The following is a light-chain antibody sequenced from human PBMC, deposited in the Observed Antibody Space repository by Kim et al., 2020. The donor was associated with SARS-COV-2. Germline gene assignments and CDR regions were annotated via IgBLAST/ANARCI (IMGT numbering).Light chain of an antibody. CDR3: QSYDSSIPWV. J-gene: IGLJ3*02. Sequence: KTVTTACARRSGSSASNDVQWYQQRAGSAPTTVIYEDNHRPSGVPDRFPGSIDSSSNSASLTISGLKTEDEADYYCQSYDSSIPWVFGGGTQLTVL. CDR2: EDN. V-gene: IGLV6-57*03. CDR1: SGSSASND.